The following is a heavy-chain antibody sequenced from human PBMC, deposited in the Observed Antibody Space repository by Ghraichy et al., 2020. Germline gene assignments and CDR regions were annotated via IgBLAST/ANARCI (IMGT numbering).Heavy chain of an antibody. Sequence: GGSLRLSCAASGFIFGSYWMSWVRQAPGKGLEWVANINQDESEKYYVDSVKGRFTISRDYAENSVYLQMNSLRAEDTAVYYCARENGYYGDYLDYWGQGTLVTVS. CDR1: GFIFGSYW. CDR2: INQDESEK. CDR3: ARENGYYGDYLDY. D-gene: IGHD4-17*01. J-gene: IGHJ4*02. V-gene: IGHV3-7*03.